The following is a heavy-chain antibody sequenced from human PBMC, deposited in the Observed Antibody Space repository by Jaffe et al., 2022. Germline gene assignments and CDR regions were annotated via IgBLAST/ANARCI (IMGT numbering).Heavy chain of an antibody. CDR1: GFTFSSYG. D-gene: IGHD5-12*01. CDR2: IRYDGSNK. Sequence: QVQLVESGGGVVQPGGSLRLSCAASGFTFSSYGMHWVRQAPGKGLEWVAFIRYDGSNKYYADSVKGRFTISRDNSKNTLYLQMNSLRAEDTAVYYCAKDGAEYSGYDLGGDYWGQGTLVTVSS. J-gene: IGHJ4*02. CDR3: AKDGAEYSGYDLGGDY. V-gene: IGHV3-30*02.